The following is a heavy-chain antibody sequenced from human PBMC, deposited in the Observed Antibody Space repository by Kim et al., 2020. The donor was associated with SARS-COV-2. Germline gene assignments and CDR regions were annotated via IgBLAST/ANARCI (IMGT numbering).Heavy chain of an antibody. V-gene: IGHV3-23*01. CDR3: AKLLAKGVWFGELLPDY. D-gene: IGHD3-10*01. Sequence: EGSLRLSCAASGFTFSSYAMSWVRQAPGKGLEWVSAISGSGGSTYYADSVKGRFTISRDNSKNTLYLQMNSLRAEDTAVYYCAKLLAKGVWFGELLPDYWGQGTLVTVSS. CDR1: GFTFSSYA. CDR2: ISGSGGST. J-gene: IGHJ4*02.